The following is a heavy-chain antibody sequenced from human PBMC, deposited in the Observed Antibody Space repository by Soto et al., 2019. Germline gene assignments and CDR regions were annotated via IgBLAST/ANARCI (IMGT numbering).Heavy chain of an antibody. Sequence: LRLSCAASGFSFSGFYMHWVRQVPGKGPAWVSRINPDGSATTYADSVKGRFTISRDNSKNTLFLQVNSLRVEDTAVYYCVRDMWGTGDYWGQGTLVTVSS. V-gene: IGHV3-74*03. D-gene: IGHD1-1*01. CDR1: GFSFSGFY. CDR2: INPDGSAT. CDR3: VRDMWGTGDY. J-gene: IGHJ4*02.